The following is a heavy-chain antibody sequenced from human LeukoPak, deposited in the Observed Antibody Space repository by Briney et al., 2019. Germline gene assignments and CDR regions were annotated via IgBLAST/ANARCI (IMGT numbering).Heavy chain of an antibody. J-gene: IGHJ5*02. CDR1: GGSFSGYY. D-gene: IGHD2-2*01. Sequence: ASETLSLTCAVYGGSFSGYYWSWIRQPPGKGLEWIGEINHSGSTNYNPSLKSRVTISVDTSKNQFSLKLSSVTAADTAVYYCAREGYCSSTSCYDYNWFDPWGQGTLVTVSS. V-gene: IGHV4-34*01. CDR3: AREGYCSSTSCYDYNWFDP. CDR2: INHSGST.